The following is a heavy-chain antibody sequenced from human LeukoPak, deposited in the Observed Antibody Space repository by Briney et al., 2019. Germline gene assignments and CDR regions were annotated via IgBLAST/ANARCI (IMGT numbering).Heavy chain of an antibody. V-gene: IGHV1-2*02. J-gene: IGHJ4*02. CDR1: GYTLTGYF. Sequence: ASVKVSCKTSGYTLTGYFMHWVRQAPGQGLEWMGWMNPNSGGTNYAQKLQGRVTMTRDTSISTAYMELTDLTSDDTAVYYCAQRTDGGTYSEGWGQGTLVTVSS. D-gene: IGHD1-26*01. CDR3: AQRTDGGTYSEG. CDR2: MNPNSGGT.